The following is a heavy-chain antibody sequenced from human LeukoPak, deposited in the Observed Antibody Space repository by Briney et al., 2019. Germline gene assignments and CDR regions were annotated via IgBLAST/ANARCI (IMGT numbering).Heavy chain of an antibody. V-gene: IGHV1-69*04. CDR1: GGTFSSYA. Sequence: SVKVSCKASGGTFSSYAISWVRQAPGQGLEWMGRIIPILGIANYAQKFQGRVTITADKSTSTAYMELSSLRSEDTAVYYCARVIVGATWGYYFDYWGQGTLVTVSS. J-gene: IGHJ4*02. CDR2: IIPILGIA. D-gene: IGHD1-26*01. CDR3: ARVIVGATWGYYFDY.